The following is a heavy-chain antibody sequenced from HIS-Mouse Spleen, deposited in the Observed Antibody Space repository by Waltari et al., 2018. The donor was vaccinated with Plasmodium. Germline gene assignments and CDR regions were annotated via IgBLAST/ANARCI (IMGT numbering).Heavy chain of an antibody. CDR2: IYYSGST. D-gene: IGHD3-3*01. Sequence: QLQLQESGPGLVKPSETLSLTCTVPGGSLRSSSYYRGWIRPPPGKGLEWIGSIYYSGSTYYNPSLKSRVTISVDTSKNQFSLKLSSVTAADTAVYYCARQLAYYDFWSGYSRGYYFDYWGQGTLVTVSS. CDR3: ARQLAYYDFWSGYSRGYYFDY. CDR1: GGSLRSSSYY. J-gene: IGHJ4*02. V-gene: IGHV4-39*01.